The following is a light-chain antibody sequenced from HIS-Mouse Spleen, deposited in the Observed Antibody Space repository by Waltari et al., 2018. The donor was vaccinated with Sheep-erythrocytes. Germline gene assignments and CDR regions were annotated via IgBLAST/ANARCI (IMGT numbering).Light chain of an antibody. CDR2: QDS. CDR3: QAWDSSTAWNVV. V-gene: IGLV3-1*01. CDR1: KLGDKY. Sequence: SYELTQPPSVSVSPGQTPSITCPGDKLGDKYACWYQQKPGQSPVLVIYQDSKRPSGIPERFSGSNSGNTATLTISGTQAMDEADYYCQAWDSSTAWNVVFGGGTKLTVL. J-gene: IGLJ2*01.